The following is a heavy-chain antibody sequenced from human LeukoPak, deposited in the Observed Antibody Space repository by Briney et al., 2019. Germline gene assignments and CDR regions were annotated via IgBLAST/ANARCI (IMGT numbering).Heavy chain of an antibody. J-gene: IGHJ6*03. D-gene: IGHD3-3*01. Sequence: SETLSLTCAVYGGSFSGYYWSWIRQPPGKGLEWIGEINHSGSTNYNPSLKSRVTISVETSKNQFSLKLSSVTAADTAVYYCARDWYDFWSGYRYYYYYYMDVWGKGTTVTVSS. CDR2: INHSGST. CDR1: GGSFSGYY. CDR3: ARDWYDFWSGYRYYYYYYMDV. V-gene: IGHV4-34*01.